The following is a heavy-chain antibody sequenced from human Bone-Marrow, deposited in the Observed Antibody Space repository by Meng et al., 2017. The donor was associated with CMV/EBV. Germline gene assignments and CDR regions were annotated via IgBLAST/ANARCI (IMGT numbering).Heavy chain of an antibody. Sequence: GGSLRLSCAAPGFTFSSYEMNWVRQAPGKGLEWVSYISSSGSTIYYADSVKGRFTISRDNAKNSLYLQMNSLRAEDTAVYYCAREVAYINYYYGMDVWGQGTTVTVSS. D-gene: IGHD2-21*01. CDR1: GFTFSSYE. CDR2: ISSSGSTI. CDR3: AREVAYINYYYGMDV. V-gene: IGHV3-48*03. J-gene: IGHJ6*02.